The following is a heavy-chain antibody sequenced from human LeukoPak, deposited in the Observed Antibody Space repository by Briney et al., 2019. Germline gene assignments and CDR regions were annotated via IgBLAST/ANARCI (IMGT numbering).Heavy chain of an antibody. D-gene: IGHD3-10*01. CDR3: ARSIRGVTGY. CDR1: GFTFSSYS. J-gene: IGHJ4*02. CDR2: IYSGGST. V-gene: IGHV3-66*01. Sequence: PRGSLRLSCAASGFTFSSYSMSWVRQAPGKGLEWVSVIYSGGSTYYADSVKGRFTISRDNSKNTLYLQMNSLRAEDTAVYYCARSIRGVTGYWGQGTLVTVSS.